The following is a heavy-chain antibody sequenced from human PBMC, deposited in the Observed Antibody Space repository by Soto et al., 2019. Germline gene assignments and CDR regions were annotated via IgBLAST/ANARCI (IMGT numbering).Heavy chain of an antibody. CDR3: VQTIFMYYDDSSGYYVHSFDI. V-gene: IGHV3-23*01. Sequence: PGGSLRLSCAASGFTFSSYAMSWVRQAPGKGLEWVSAISGSGGSTYYADSVKGRFTISRDNSKNTLYLQMNSLRAEDTAVYYCVQTIFMYYDDSSGYYVHSFDIWGQGTMVTVSS. J-gene: IGHJ3*02. CDR2: ISGSGGST. D-gene: IGHD3-22*01. CDR1: GFTFSSYA.